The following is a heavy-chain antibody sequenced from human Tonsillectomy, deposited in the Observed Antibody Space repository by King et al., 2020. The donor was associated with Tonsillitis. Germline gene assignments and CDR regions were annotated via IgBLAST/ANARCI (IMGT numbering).Heavy chain of an antibody. CDR2: IDHSGST. CDR1: GGSFSTYY. J-gene: IGHJ6*02. D-gene: IGHD1-14*01. CDR3: ARVGNRGSRTNYYYYNGLDV. Sequence: HVQLQQWGAGLLKPSETLSLTCAVYGGSFSTYYWSWIRQPPGKGLEWVGEIDHSGSTNYNPSLKSRVTISVDTSKNQFSLKLSSVTAADTAVYLCARVGNRGSRTNYYYYNGLDVWGQGTTVTVSS. V-gene: IGHV4-34*01.